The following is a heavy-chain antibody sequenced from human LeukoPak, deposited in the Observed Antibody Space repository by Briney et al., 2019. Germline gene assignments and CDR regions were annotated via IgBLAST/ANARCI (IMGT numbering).Heavy chain of an antibody. Sequence: KSSETLSLTCAVYGGSFSGYYWNWIRQPPGKGLEWIGEINYSGSTNYNPSLKSRVTISVDTSKNQFSLKLSSVTAADTALYYCARGPLVGSGGWYLNYWGQGTLVTVSS. V-gene: IGHV4-34*01. CDR2: INYSGST. J-gene: IGHJ4*02. CDR3: ARGPLVGSGGWYLNY. D-gene: IGHD6-19*01. CDR1: GGSFSGYY.